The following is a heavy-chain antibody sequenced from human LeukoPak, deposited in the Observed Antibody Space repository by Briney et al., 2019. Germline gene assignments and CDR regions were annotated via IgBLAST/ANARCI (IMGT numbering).Heavy chain of an antibody. Sequence: KPSETLSLTCGVSGYSITSGYYWAWIQQPPGKGLEWIGNIYYSGSTYYNPSLKSRVTISVDTSKNQFSLKLSSVTAADTAVYYCARRYSNYFFDYWGQGTLVTVSS. CDR2: IYYSGST. CDR1: GYSITSGYY. V-gene: IGHV4-38-2*01. D-gene: IGHD4-11*01. CDR3: ARRYSNYFFDY. J-gene: IGHJ4*02.